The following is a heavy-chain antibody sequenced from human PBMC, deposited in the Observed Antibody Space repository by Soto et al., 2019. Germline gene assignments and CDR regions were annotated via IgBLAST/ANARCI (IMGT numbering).Heavy chain of an antibody. J-gene: IGHJ3*02. CDR2: IIPIFGTA. CDR1: GGTFSSYA. CDR3: ARSDHYDSSGSGYAFDI. D-gene: IGHD3-22*01. V-gene: IGHV1-69*13. Sequence: SVKVSCKASGGTFSSYAISWVRQAPGQGLEWMGGIIPIFGTANYAQKFQGRVTITADESTSTAYMELSSLRSEDTAVYYCARSDHYDSSGSGYAFDIWGQGTMVTVSS.